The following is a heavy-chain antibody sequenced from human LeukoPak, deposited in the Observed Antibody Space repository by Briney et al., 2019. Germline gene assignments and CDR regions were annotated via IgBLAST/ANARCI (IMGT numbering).Heavy chain of an antibody. J-gene: IGHJ4*02. Sequence: SVEVSCKASGGTFSSYAISWVRQAPGQGLEWMGGIIPIFGTANYAQKFQGRVTITTDESTSTAYMELSSLRSEDTAVYYCATNEQQPEGYWGQGTLVTVSS. CDR2: IIPIFGTA. CDR1: GGTFSSYA. V-gene: IGHV1-69*05. D-gene: IGHD6-13*01. CDR3: ATNEQQPEGY.